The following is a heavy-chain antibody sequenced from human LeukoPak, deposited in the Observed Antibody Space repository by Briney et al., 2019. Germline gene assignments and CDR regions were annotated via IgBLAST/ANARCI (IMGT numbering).Heavy chain of an antibody. CDR1: GGSVSSGNHY. D-gene: IGHD3-22*01. Sequence: SETLSLTCTVSGGSVSSGNHYWSWIRQPPGRGLEWIGYIYYTGDTTYNPSLKSRVTISIDTSKNQFSLKVTSVTATDTAVYYCARDKKYYYDSSEYYFDYWGQGTLVTVSS. CDR2: IYYTGDT. V-gene: IGHV4-61*01. CDR3: ARDKKYYYDSSEYYFDY. J-gene: IGHJ4*02.